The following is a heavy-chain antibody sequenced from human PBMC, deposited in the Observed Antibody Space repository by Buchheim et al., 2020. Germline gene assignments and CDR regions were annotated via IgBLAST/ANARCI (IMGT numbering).Heavy chain of an antibody. V-gene: IGHV4-30-4*01. Sequence: QVQLQESGPGLVKPSQTLSLTCTVSGGSISSGDYYWSWIRQPPGKGLEWIGYIYYSGSTYYNPSLKSRVTISVDTSKNQFSLKLSSVTAADTAVYYCARDQIGLGRVPAAIPYYYYGMDVWGQGTT. D-gene: IGHD2-2*02. CDR3: ARDQIGLGRVPAAIPYYYYGMDV. CDR1: GGSISSGDYY. CDR2: IYYSGST. J-gene: IGHJ6*02.